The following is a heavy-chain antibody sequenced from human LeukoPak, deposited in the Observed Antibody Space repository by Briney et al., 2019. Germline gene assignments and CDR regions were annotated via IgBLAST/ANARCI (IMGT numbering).Heavy chain of an antibody. CDR3: ARSPGGPRWFDP. CDR2: INHSGST. J-gene: IGHJ5*02. V-gene: IGHV4-34*01. CDR1: GGSFGGYY. D-gene: IGHD1-14*01. Sequence: PSETLSLTCAVYGGSFGGYYWSWIRQPPGKGLEWIGEINHSGSTNYNPSLKSRVTTSVDTSKNQFSLKLSSVTAADTAVYYCARSPGGPRWFDPWAQGTLVTVSS.